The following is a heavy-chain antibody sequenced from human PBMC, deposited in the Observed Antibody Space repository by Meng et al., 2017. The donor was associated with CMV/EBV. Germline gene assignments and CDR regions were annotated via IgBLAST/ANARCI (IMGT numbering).Heavy chain of an antibody. Sequence: QASGHGLVKPSETLFLPCTVSGGSISSYYWSWIRQPAGKGLEWLGRIYTSGSTNYNPSLKSRVTMSVDTSKNQFSLKLSSVTAADTAVYYCARDLMNCSSTSCANWFDPWGQGTLVTVSS. CDR3: ARDLMNCSSTSCANWFDP. V-gene: IGHV4-4*07. CDR2: IYTSGST. D-gene: IGHD2-2*01. CDR1: GGSISSYY. J-gene: IGHJ5*02.